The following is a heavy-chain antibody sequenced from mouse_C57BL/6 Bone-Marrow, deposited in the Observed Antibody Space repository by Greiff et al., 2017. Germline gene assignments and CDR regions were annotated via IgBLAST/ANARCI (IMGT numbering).Heavy chain of an antibody. D-gene: IGHD1-1*01. J-gene: IGHJ4*01. CDR3: ARGGDYYGSRGKYYYSMDY. CDR1: GYTFTSYW. V-gene: IGHV1-64*01. Sequence: VQLQQPGAELVKPGASVKLSCKASGYTFTSYWMHWVKQRPGQGLEWIGMIHPNSGSTNYNEKFKSKATLTVDKSSSTAYMQLSSLTSEDSAVYYCARGGDYYGSRGKYYYSMDYWGQGTSVTVSS. CDR2: IHPNSGST.